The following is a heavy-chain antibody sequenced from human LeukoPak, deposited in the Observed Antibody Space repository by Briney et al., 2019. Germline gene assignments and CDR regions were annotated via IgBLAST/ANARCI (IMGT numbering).Heavy chain of an antibody. CDR3: AKTNGYLSD. J-gene: IGHJ4*02. V-gene: IGHV3-23*01. Sequence: GGSLRLSCAASGFTFSSYGMNWVRQAPGKGLEWVSGISGSGGTTYYADSVKGRFTISRDNSKNSLSLQVSSLRAEDTAGYFLAKTNGYLSDLGQGTLVTVSS. CDR1: GFTFSSYG. CDR2: ISGSGGTT. D-gene: IGHD2-8*01.